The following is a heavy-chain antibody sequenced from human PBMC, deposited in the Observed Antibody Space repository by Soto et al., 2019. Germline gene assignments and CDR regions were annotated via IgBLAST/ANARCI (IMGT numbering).Heavy chain of an antibody. CDR2: ISSSSSYI. Sequence: GGSLRLSCAASGFTFSSYSMNWVRQAPGKGLEWVSSISSSSSYIYYADSVKGRFTISRDNAKNSLYLQMNSLRAEDTAVYYCAREAIVLMVYANYFDYWGQGTLVTVSS. D-gene: IGHD2-8*01. J-gene: IGHJ4*02. CDR1: GFTFSSYS. V-gene: IGHV3-21*01. CDR3: AREAIVLMVYANYFDY.